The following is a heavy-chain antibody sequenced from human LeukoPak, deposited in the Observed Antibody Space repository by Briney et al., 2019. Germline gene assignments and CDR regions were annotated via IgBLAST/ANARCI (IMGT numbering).Heavy chain of an antibody. V-gene: IGHV1-8*01. J-gene: IGHJ4*02. CDR1: GYTFTTYD. D-gene: IGHD3-10*01. CDR3: ARRIRGAPTDY. CDR2: MNPNSGNT. Sequence: ASVKVSCKASGYTFTTYDLNWVRQATGQGLEWMGWMNPNSGNTGYAQKFQGSGTMTRNISITTAYMELSNLTSEDTAVYYCARRIRGAPTDYWGQGTLVTVSS.